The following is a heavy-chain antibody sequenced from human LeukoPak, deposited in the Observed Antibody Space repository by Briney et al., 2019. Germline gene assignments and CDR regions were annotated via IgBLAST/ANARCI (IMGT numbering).Heavy chain of an antibody. CDR1: GFTFSSYG. D-gene: IGHD4-17*01. CDR2: LSSDGSHK. Sequence: RTGGSLRLSCAASGFTFSSYGMHWVRQAPGKGLEWVAILSSDGSHKFYAESVKGRFTISRDNAKNTLYLQMSSLRAEDTAVYYCARDLAYGGDYWGQGTLVTVSS. J-gene: IGHJ4*02. V-gene: IGHV3-30*03. CDR3: ARDLAYGGDY.